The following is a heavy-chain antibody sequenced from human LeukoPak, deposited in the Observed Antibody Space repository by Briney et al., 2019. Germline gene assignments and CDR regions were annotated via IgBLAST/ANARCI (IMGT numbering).Heavy chain of an antibody. J-gene: IGHJ5*02. CDR1: GGSISSSYY. D-gene: IGHD6-13*01. CDR2: IYYSGST. Sequence: SETLSLTCTVSGGSISSSYYWGWIRQPPGKGLEWIGSIYYSGSTYYNPSLKSRVTISVDTSKNQFSLKLSSVTAADTAVYYCARHQAPAAGNWFDPWGQGTLVTVSS. V-gene: IGHV4-39*01. CDR3: ARHQAPAAGNWFDP.